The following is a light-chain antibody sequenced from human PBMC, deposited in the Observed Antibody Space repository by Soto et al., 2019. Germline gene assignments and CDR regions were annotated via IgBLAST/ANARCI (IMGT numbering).Light chain of an antibody. V-gene: IGKV1-27*01. CDR2: AAS. Sequence: DIQMTQSPSSLSASVGDRVTITCRASQGIIDYLAWYQQKPGKDPKLLIYAASTLQSGVPSLFSGSGSGTDFTLTISSFQPEDVATYYCQKYNSAPQTFGQGTKVAI. CDR3: QKYNSAPQT. CDR1: QGIIDY. J-gene: IGKJ1*01.